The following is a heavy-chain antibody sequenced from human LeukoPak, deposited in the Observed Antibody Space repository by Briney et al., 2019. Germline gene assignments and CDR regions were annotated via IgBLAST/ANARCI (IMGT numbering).Heavy chain of an antibody. CDR2: ISWNSGSI. Sequence: AGGSLRLSCAASGFTFDDYAMPWVRQAPGKGLEWVSGISWNSGSIGYADSVKGRFTISRDNAKNSLYLQMNSLRAVDTALYYCAKSYYGPNAFDIWGQGTMATVSS. D-gene: IGHD3-10*01. J-gene: IGHJ3*02. V-gene: IGHV3-9*01. CDR3: AKSYYGPNAFDI. CDR1: GFTFDDYA.